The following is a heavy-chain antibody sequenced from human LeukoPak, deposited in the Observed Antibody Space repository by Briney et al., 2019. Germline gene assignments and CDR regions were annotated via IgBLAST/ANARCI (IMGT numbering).Heavy chain of an antibody. CDR3: AKEIYGDSTGGRFQH. CDR1: GFTFSSYA. V-gene: IGHV3-23*01. Sequence: GGSLRLSCAASGFTFSSYAMSWVRQAPGKGLEWVSVISGSGGSTYYADSVKGRFTISRDNSKNTLYLQMNSLRAEDTAVYYCAKEIYGDSTGGRFQHWGQGTLVTVSS. D-gene: IGHD4-17*01. J-gene: IGHJ1*01. CDR2: ISGSGGST.